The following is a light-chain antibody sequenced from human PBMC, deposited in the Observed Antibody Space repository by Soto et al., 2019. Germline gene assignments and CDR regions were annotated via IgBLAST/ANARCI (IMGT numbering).Light chain of an antibody. J-gene: IGKJ3*01. CDR1: QSISSY. CDR2: AAS. Sequence: DIQMTQSPSSLSASVGDRVTITCRASQSISSYLNWYQQKPGKAPKLLIYAASILQSGVPSRFSGSGSGTDFTLTISSLQPEDFATYYCQRSYSTPFTFGPGTKVDIK. CDR3: QRSYSTPFT. V-gene: IGKV1-39*01.